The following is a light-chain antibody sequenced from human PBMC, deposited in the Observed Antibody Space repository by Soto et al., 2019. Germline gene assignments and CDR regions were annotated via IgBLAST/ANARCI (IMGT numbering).Light chain of an antibody. CDR3: QQYVSLPIT. CDR2: DAS. V-gene: IGKV3-20*01. J-gene: IGKJ5*01. Sequence: EIVMTQSPATLSVSPGERATLSCRASQSVSSSYLAWYQQKPGQAPRLLIFDASSRATGISDRFSGSGSGTDFTLTISRLEPEDFAVYYCQQYVSLPITFGQGTRLEIK. CDR1: QSVSSSY.